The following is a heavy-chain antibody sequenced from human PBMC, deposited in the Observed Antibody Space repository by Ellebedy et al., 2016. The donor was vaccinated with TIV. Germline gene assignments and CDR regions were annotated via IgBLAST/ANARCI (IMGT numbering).Heavy chain of an antibody. Sequence: PGGSLRLSCAASGFTFSSYAMSWVRQAPWKGLEWVSTIRNTGSRTYYADSVEGRFIISRDNSKSTLYLQMDSRRDDDTAVYDCAPGGTTKVKKGVGYWGQGTLVTVSS. CDR3: APGGTTKVKKGVGY. CDR2: IRNTGSRT. J-gene: IGHJ4*02. D-gene: IGHD3-16*01. CDR1: GFTFSSYA. V-gene: IGHV3-23*01.